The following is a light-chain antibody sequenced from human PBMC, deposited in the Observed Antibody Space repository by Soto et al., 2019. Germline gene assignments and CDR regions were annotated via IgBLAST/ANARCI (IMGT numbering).Light chain of an antibody. V-gene: IGKV1-5*03. CDR2: KAS. J-gene: IGKJ2*01. CDR3: QQYNSYSCT. CDR1: QSISSW. Sequence: DIQMPQSPSPLSASVGDRVTITCRASQSISSWLAWYQQKPGKAPNLLIYKASTLESGVPSRFSASGSGTEFILTISSLQPDDFATYYCQQYNSYSCTFGQGTKLEIK.